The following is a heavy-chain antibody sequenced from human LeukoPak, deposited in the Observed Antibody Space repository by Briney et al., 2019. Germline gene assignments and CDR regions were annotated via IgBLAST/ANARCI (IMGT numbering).Heavy chain of an antibody. D-gene: IGHD6-13*01. CDR1: GDSVSSNSGV. CDR3: AREAAAGWVDY. CDR2: TFYRSKLYN. J-gene: IGHJ4*02. Sequence: SQTLSLTCAISGDSVSSNSGVWTWIRQSPSRGFEWLGRTFYRSKLYNHYAVSVKSRITINPDTSKNQFSLQLNSVTPEDTAVYYCAREAAAGWVDYWGQGTLVTVSS. V-gene: IGHV6-1*01.